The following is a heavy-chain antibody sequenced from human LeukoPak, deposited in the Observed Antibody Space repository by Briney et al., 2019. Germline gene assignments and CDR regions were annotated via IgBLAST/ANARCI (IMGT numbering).Heavy chain of an antibody. D-gene: IGHD3-10*01. V-gene: IGHV3-48*03. J-gene: IGHJ4*02. CDR1: GFTFSSYE. CDR3: ARAFGSGSYSF. CDR2: ISDSGTTK. Sequence: GGSLRLSCAASGFTFSSYEMNWVRQATVKWLQWVSYISDSGTTKYYADSVKGRITISRDNARNSLYLQMNSLRAEDTAVYYCARAFGSGSYSFWGQGTLVSVSS.